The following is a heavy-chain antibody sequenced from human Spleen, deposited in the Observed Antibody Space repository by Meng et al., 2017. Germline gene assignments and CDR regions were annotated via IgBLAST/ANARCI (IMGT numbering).Heavy chain of an antibody. V-gene: IGHV1-2*06. D-gene: IGHD6-13*01. Sequence: QSGAEVKKPEASVKVSCQASGNIFTAHYVHWVRQAPGEGLEWMGRIDPNNDHTQYAQNFQGRVTMTSDTSISTVYMELNGLRSDDTAVYYCARDEDISAAGKLFGDYWGQGTLVTVSS. CDR3: ARDEDISAAGKLFGDY. CDR2: IDPNNDHT. J-gene: IGHJ4*02. CDR1: GNIFTAHY.